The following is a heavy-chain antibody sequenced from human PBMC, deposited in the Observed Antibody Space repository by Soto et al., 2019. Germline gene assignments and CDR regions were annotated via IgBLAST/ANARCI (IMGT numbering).Heavy chain of an antibody. D-gene: IGHD6-13*01. Sequence: ASVKVSCKASGYTFTGYYMHWVRQAPGQGLEWMGWINPNSGGTNYAQKFQGWVTMTRDTSISTAYMELSRLRSDDTAVYYCARAAAAATTYDYWGQGTLVSVSS. CDR1: GYTFTGYY. J-gene: IGHJ4*02. CDR3: ARAAAAATTYDY. V-gene: IGHV1-2*04. CDR2: INPNSGGT.